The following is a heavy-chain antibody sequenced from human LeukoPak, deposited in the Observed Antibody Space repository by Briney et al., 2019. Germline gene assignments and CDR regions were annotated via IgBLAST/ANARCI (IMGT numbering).Heavy chain of an antibody. CDR2: IYYSGST. D-gene: IGHD5-12*01. CDR3: ARAGYSGYDWAFDY. J-gene: IGHJ4*02. CDR1: GGSISSSSYY. V-gene: IGHV4-39*07. Sequence: SETLSLTCTVSGGSISSSSYYWGWIRQPPGKGLEWIGSIYYSGSTYYNPSLKSRVTISVDTSKNQFSLKLSSVTAADTAVYYCARAGYSGYDWAFDYWGQGTLVTVS.